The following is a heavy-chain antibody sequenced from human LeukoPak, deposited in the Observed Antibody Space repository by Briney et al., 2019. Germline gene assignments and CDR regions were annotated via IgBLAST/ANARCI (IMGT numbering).Heavy chain of an antibody. J-gene: IGHJ3*02. V-gene: IGHV1-2*02. D-gene: IGHD3-10*01. Sequence: ASVKVSCKASGYTFTGYYMHWVRQAPGQGLEWMGWINPNSGGTNYAQKFQGRVTMTRDTSISTAYMELSRLRSDDTAVYYCAGAMVRGVAHDAFDIWGQGTMVTVSS. CDR3: AGAMVRGVAHDAFDI. CDR1: GYTFTGYY. CDR2: INPNSGGT.